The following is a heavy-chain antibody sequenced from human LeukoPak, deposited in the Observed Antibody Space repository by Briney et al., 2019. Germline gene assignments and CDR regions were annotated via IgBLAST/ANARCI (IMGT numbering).Heavy chain of an antibody. V-gene: IGHV4-61*01. CDR1: GGSVSSGSYY. CDR3: ARVRDSSGWYGGDY. CDR2: IYYSGST. Sequence: SETLSLTCTVSGGSVSSGSYYWSWIRQPPGKGLEWIGYIYYSGSTNYNPSLKSRVTISVDTSKNQFSLKLSSVTAADTAVYYCARVRDSSGWYGGDYWGQGTLVTVSS. J-gene: IGHJ4*02. D-gene: IGHD6-19*01.